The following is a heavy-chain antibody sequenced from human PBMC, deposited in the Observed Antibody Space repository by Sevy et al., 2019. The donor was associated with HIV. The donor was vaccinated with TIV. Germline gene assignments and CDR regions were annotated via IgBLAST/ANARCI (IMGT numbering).Heavy chain of an antibody. Sequence: GGSLILSCAASGFTFSSYAMHWVRHAPGKGLEWVAVISYDGSNKYYADSVKGRFTISRDNSKNTLYLQMNSLRAEDTAVYYCAGGVRFLEWFPDAFDIWGQGTMVTVSS. CDR1: GFTFSSYA. CDR3: AGGVRFLEWFPDAFDI. J-gene: IGHJ3*02. D-gene: IGHD3-3*01. V-gene: IGHV3-30-3*01. CDR2: ISYDGSNK.